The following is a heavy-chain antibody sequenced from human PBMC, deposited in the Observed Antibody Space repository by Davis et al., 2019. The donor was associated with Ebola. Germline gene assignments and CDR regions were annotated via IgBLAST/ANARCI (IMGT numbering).Heavy chain of an antibody. Sequence: ASVKVSCKASGYTFTSYGISWVRQAPRQGLEWMGWISTYNGNTNFAQKLQGRVTMTTDTSTSSAYMELRSLRSDDTAVYYCARDRAATVIEYWGQGSLVTVSS. V-gene: IGHV1-18*04. D-gene: IGHD6-25*01. CDR2: ISTYNGNT. J-gene: IGHJ4*02. CDR3: ARDRAATVIEY. CDR1: GYTFTSYG.